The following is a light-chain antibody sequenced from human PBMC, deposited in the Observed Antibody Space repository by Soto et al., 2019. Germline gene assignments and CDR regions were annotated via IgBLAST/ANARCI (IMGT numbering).Light chain of an antibody. V-gene: IGLV2-8*01. J-gene: IGLJ2*01. CDR2: EVS. CDR3: SSYTGSNNLL. CDR1: SSDVGSYSY. Sequence: QSALTQPPSASGSPGQSVTISCTGTSSDVGSYSYVSWYQQHPGKAPKLMIYEVSERPSGVPDRFSGSKSGNTASLTVSGLQAEDEADYYCSSYTGSNNLLFGGGTKLTVL.